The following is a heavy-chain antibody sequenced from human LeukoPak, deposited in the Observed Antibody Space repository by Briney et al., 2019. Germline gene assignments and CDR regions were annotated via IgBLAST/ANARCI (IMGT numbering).Heavy chain of an antibody. D-gene: IGHD3-10*01. Sequence: GGSLRLSCAASGFTFSSYAMSWVRQAPGEGLEWVSSITTSGGSTYYADSVKGRFTISRDNAKNTLYLQMNRLRAEDTAVYYCAKDHYVSGRYDPFDIWGQGTMVTVSS. J-gene: IGHJ3*02. V-gene: IGHV3-23*01. CDR3: AKDHYVSGRYDPFDI. CDR1: GFTFSSYA. CDR2: ITTSGGST.